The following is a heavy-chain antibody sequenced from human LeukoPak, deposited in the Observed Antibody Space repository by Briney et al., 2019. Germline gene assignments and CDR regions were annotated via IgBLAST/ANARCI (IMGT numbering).Heavy chain of an antibody. D-gene: IGHD5-18*01. CDR3: ARVLGGAVDTAMVR. V-gene: IGHV4-59*01. Sequence: PSETLSLTCTVSGGSISSYYWSWIRQPPGKGLEWIGYIYYSGSTNYNPSLKSRVTMSVDTSKNQFSLKLSSVTAADTAVYYCARVLGGAVDTAMVRWGQGTLVTVSS. CDR2: IYYSGST. CDR1: GGSISSYY. J-gene: IGHJ4*02.